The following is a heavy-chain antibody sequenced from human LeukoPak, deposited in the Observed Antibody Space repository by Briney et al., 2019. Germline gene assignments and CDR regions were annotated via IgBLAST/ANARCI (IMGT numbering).Heavy chain of an antibody. V-gene: IGHV4-39*07. CDR2: INHSGST. D-gene: IGHD3-3*01. CDR1: GGSISSSSYY. CDR3: ARGLNDSWTGENY. J-gene: IGHJ4*02. Sequence: KPSETLSLTCTVSGGSISSSSYYWGWIRQPPGKGLEWIGEINHSGSTNYNPSLKSRVTISLDTSKSQFSLKVRYVTAADTAVYYCARGLNDSWTGENYWGQGTLVTVSS.